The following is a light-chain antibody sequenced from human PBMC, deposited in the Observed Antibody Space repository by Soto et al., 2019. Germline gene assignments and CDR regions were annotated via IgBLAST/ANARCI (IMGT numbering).Light chain of an antibody. CDR2: EVS. V-gene: IGLV2-14*01. CDR1: SSDVGGYIY. Sequence: QSALTQPASVSGSPGQSITISCTGTSSDVGGYIYVSWHQQHPGKAPKLMIYEVSNRPSGVSNRFSGSKSGNTASLTISGLQAEDEADYYCSSYTSSNTLYVFGTGTRSPS. CDR3: SSYTSSNTLYV. J-gene: IGLJ1*01.